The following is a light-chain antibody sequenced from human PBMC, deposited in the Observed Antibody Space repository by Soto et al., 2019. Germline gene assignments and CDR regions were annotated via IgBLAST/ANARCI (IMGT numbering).Light chain of an antibody. CDR2: DVN. V-gene: IGLV2-14*01. CDR1: SSDVGGYNY. Sequence: QSALTQPASVSGSPGQSITISCTGTSSDVGGYNYVAWYQQHPGKAPKLIINDVNNRPSGVSNRFSGSKSGNTASLTISGLQAEDEGDFYCSSYTSARLFVFGTGTKVTVL. J-gene: IGLJ1*01. CDR3: SSYTSARLFV.